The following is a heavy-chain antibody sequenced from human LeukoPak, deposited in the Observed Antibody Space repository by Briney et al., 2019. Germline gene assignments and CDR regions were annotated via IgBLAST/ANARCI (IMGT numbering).Heavy chain of an antibody. J-gene: IGHJ4*02. Sequence: GGSLRLSCAASGSTFSTYAMSWVRQAPGKGLEWVSAISGSGGSTYYADSVKGRFTISRDNSKNTLYLQMNSLRAEDTAVYYCAKGYSSSWHYFDYWGQGTLVTVSS. CDR2: ISGSGGST. V-gene: IGHV3-23*01. CDR1: GSTFSTYA. D-gene: IGHD6-13*01. CDR3: AKGYSSSWHYFDY.